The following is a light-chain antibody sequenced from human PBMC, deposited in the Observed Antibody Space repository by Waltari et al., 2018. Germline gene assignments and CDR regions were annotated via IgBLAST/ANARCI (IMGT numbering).Light chain of an antibody. J-gene: IGKJ4*01. V-gene: IGKV4-1*01. CDR1: QSVLYSSNNKNY. CDR2: WES. CDR3: QQYYSTPLT. Sequence: DIVMTQSPDSLAVSLGERATINCKSSQSVLYSSNNKNYLAWYQQKPGQPPKRLLYWESTRESGVPDRFSGSGSGTDFTLTISSLQAEDVAVYYCQQYYSTPLTFGGGTKVEIK.